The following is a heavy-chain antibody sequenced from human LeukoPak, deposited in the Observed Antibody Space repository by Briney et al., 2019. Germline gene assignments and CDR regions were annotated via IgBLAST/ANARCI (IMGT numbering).Heavy chain of an antibody. Sequence: PSETLSLTCTVSGVSISDYYWSWIRQSAGKGLEWIGRVYVSGSTNYNPSLKGRVSMSIDTSKKQFSLKLNSVTAADTAVYYCARGGSSGWYHWYFDLWGRGTLVTVSS. D-gene: IGHD6-19*01. J-gene: IGHJ2*01. CDR2: VYVSGST. CDR3: ARGGSSGWYHWYFDL. CDR1: GVSISDYY. V-gene: IGHV4-4*07.